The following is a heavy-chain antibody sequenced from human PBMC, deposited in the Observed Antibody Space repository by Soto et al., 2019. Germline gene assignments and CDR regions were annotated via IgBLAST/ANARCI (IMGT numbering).Heavy chain of an antibody. V-gene: IGHV1-46*03. Sequence: QVQLVQSGPEVKKPGAAVTVSCKASGYTFINHYVHWVRQAPGQGLEWVGLINAHSGTTSSAPQLHGRVTMTTAPSTSTVYMELSSLKLADTAVYYCAKDLNMGPSGWARDCWGQGTLVTVSS. CDR2: INAHSGTT. CDR1: GYTFINHY. D-gene: IGHD6-25*01. J-gene: IGHJ4*02. CDR3: AKDLNMGPSGWARDC.